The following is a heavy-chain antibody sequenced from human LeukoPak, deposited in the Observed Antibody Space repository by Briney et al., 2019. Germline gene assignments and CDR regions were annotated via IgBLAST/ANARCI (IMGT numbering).Heavy chain of an antibody. J-gene: IGHJ4*02. D-gene: IGHD7-27*01. CDR1: GFTFSNYA. CDR2: VSYDGSNK. V-gene: IGHV3-30-3*01. Sequence: GGSLRLSCAASGFTFSNYAMHWVRQAPGEGREWVAVVSYDGSNKYYAGSVKGRFTISRDNSKNTLYLQMNSLRAEDAVIYYCATIGDRRTGELYRIDYWGQGTLVTVSS. CDR3: ATIGDRRTGELYRIDY.